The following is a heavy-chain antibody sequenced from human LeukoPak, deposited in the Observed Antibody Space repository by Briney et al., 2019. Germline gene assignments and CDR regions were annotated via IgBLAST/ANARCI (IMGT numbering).Heavy chain of an antibody. CDR1: GYTFTSYD. V-gene: IGHV1-8*03. D-gene: IGHD4-17*01. CDR3: AREGYGDYGDAFDI. J-gene: IGHJ3*02. CDR2: MNPNSGNT. Sequence: GASVKVSCKASGYTFTSYDINWVRQATGQGLEWMGWMNPNSGNTGYAQKFQGRVTITRNTSISTAYMELSSLRSEDTAVCYCAREGYGDYGDAFDIWGQGTMDTVSS.